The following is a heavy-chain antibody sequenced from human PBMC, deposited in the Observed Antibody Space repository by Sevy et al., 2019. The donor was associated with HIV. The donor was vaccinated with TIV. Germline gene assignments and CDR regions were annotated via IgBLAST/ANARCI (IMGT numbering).Heavy chain of an antibody. D-gene: IGHD6-19*01. Sequence: GGSLRLSCAASGFTFSNYAMSWDRQAPGKGLEWVSTFSFGCGKINYADSVKGRFTISRDNSKNTLYLQMNSLRAEDTALYYRAREGCNKTHGYWGQGTLVTGSS. V-gene: IGHV3-23*01. CDR1: GFTFSNYA. CDR3: AREGCNKTHGY. CDR2: FSFGCGKI. J-gene: IGHJ4*01.